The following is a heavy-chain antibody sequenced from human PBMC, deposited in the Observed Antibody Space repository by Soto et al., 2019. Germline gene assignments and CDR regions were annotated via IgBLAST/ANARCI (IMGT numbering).Heavy chain of an antibody. J-gene: IGHJ6*02. CDR3: ARERGFLWYYDSSGDYYYYGMDV. CDR1: GYTFTSYG. V-gene: IGHV1-18*01. Sequence: GASVKVSCKASGYTFTSYGISWVRQAPGQGLEWMGWISAYNGNTNYAQKLQGRVTMTTDTSTSTAYMELRSLRSDDTAVYYCARERGFLWYYDSSGDYYYYGMDVWGQGTTVTVSS. D-gene: IGHD3-22*01. CDR2: ISAYNGNT.